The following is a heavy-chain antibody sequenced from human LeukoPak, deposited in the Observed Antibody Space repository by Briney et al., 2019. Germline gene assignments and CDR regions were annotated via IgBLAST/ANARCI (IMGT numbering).Heavy chain of an antibody. V-gene: IGHV1-69*13. CDR1: GGTFSSYA. CDR2: IIPIFGTA. CDR3: ANTVYRYYYDSSGLNWFDP. J-gene: IGHJ5*02. Sequence: GASVKVSCKASGGTFSSYAISWVRQAPGQGLEWMGGIIPIFGTANYAQKFQGRVTIAADESTSTAYMELSSLRSEDTAVYYCANTVYRYYYDSSGLNWFDPWGQGTLVTVSS. D-gene: IGHD3-22*01.